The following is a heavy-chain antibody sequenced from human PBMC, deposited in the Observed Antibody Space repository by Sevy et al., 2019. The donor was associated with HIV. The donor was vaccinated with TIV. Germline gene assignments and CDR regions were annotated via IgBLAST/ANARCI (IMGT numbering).Heavy chain of an antibody. CDR3: ATTVSCGGDCYFFDP. V-gene: IGHV1-69*13. Sequence: ASVKVSCKASGDIFRNFVITWVRHAPVQGLEWMRGIITISGTANNAQKYNGRVTITADEATSTVYMELRSLRSEDTAVYYCATTVSCGGDCYFFDPWGQGTPVTVSS. CDR1: GDIFRNFV. CDR2: IITISGTA. D-gene: IGHD2-21*02. J-gene: IGHJ5*02.